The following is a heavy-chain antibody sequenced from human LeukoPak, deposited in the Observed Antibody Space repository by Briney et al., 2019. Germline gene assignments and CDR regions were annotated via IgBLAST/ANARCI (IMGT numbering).Heavy chain of an antibody. V-gene: IGHV4-59*12. CDR2: IYYSGST. J-gene: IGHJ4*02. D-gene: IGHD2-2*01. CDR1: GGSISSYY. CDR3: ARGAYCTSINCYGFDY. Sequence: MPSETLSLTCTVSGGSISSYYWSWIRQPPGKGLEWIGYIYYSGSTNYNPSLKSRVTLSVDTSKNQFSLKLTSVTAADTAVYYCARGAYCTSINCYGFDYWGQGTQVTASS.